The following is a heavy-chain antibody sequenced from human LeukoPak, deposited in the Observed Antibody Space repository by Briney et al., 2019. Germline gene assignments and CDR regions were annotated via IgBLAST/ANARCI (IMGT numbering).Heavy chain of an antibody. V-gene: IGHV3-23*01. CDR1: GFTFTDYA. D-gene: IGHD3-3*01. J-gene: IGHJ4*02. CDR2: ISDNGGET. Sequence: PGGSLRLSCAASGFTFTDYAMSWVRQAPEKGLEWISTISDNGGETYHADSVKGRFTISRDNSKNTLYLQMNSLRAEDTAVYYCAKDNYDFWSGYSAGLDYWGQGTLVTVSS. CDR3: AKDNYDFWSGYSAGLDY.